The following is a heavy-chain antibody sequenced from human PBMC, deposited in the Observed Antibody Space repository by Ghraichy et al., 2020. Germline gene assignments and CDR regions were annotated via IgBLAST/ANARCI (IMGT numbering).Heavy chain of an antibody. CDR3: GASGVIPIDYYYGMDV. J-gene: IGHJ6*02. Sequence: SETLSLTCAVSGGSISSGGYSWSWIRQPPGKGLEWIGYIYHSGSTYYNPSLKSRVTISVDRSKNQFSLKLSSVTAADTAVYYCGASGVIPIDYYYGMDVWGQGTTVTVSS. D-gene: IGHD3-10*01. CDR2: IYHSGST. CDR1: GGSISSGGYS. V-gene: IGHV4-30-2*01.